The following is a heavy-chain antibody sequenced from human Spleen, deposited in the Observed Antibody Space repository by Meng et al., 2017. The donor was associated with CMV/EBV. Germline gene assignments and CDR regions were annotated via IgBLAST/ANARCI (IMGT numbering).Heavy chain of an antibody. Sequence: GESLKISCAASGFTFSSYAMSWVRQAPGKGLEWVSGISGSGGSTFYADSVKGRFTISRDNPKNTLYLQMNSLRAEDTAVYYCAKDYDYDILTGYPSYHFDCWGQGTLVTVSS. CDR1: GFTFSSYA. CDR3: AKDYDYDILTGYPSYHFDC. CDR2: ISGSGGST. J-gene: IGHJ4*02. D-gene: IGHD3-9*01. V-gene: IGHV3-23*01.